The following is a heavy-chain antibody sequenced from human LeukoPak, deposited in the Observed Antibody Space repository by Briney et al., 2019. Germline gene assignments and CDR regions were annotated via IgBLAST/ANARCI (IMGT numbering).Heavy chain of an antibody. V-gene: IGHV4-34*01. CDR1: GGSFSGYY. CDR2: INHSGST. D-gene: IGHD3-22*01. J-gene: IGHJ5*02. Sequence: PSETLSLTCAVYGGSFSGYYWSWIRQPPGKGLEWIGEINHSGSTNYNPSLKSRVTISVDTSKNQFSLKLSSVTAADTAVYYCARDRPWGRLLLRDWFDPWGQGTLVTVSS. CDR3: ARDRPWGRLLLRDWFDP.